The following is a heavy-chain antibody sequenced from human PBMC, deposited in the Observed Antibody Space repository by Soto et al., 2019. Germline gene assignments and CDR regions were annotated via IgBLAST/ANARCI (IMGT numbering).Heavy chain of an antibody. J-gene: IGHJ4*02. D-gene: IGHD3-10*01. CDR2: ISGGGDTI. Sequence: QVQLVESGGGLVKPGGSLRLSCAASGFTFRDSYMTWIHQAPGKGLEWLSYISGGGDTIYYAASVKGRFTVSRDNANNSLSLQRYNLRAEDTAVYSCASDLYYYASEFWGQGPLVTVSS. CDR1: GFTFRDSY. CDR3: ASDLYYYASEF. V-gene: IGHV3-11*01.